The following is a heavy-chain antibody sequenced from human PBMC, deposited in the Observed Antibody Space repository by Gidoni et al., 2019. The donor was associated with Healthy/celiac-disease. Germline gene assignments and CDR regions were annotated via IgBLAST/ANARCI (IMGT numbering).Heavy chain of an antibody. D-gene: IGHD2-15*01. Sequence: QVQLVQSGAELTKPVSSVKVSCKASGGTSSSYAISWVRQAPGQGLEWMGRIIPILGIANYAQKFQGRVTITADKSTSTAYMELSSLRSEDTAVYYCARRNCSGGSCYLGFDYWGQGTLVTVSS. J-gene: IGHJ4*02. V-gene: IGHV1-69*04. CDR2: IIPILGIA. CDR1: GGTSSSYA. CDR3: ARRNCSGGSCYLGFDY.